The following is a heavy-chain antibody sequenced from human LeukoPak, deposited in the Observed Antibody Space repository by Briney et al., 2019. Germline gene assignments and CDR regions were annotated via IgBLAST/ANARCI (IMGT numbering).Heavy chain of an antibody. CDR3: AREGLSAARFWFDP. CDR1: GYTFTSYG. J-gene: IGHJ5*02. Sequence: GASVKVSCKASGYTFTSYGISWVRQAPGQGLEWMGWISAYNGNTNYAQKLQGRVTMTTDTSTSTAYMELRSLRSDDTAVYYRAREGLSAARFWFDPWGQGTLVTVSS. CDR2: ISAYNGNT. D-gene: IGHD6-6*01. V-gene: IGHV1-18*01.